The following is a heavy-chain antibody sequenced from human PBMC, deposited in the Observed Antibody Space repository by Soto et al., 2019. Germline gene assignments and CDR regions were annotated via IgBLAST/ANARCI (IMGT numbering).Heavy chain of an antibody. CDR3: ARSKVIRNWFDP. CDR2: INHSGST. CDR1: GGSFSGYY. V-gene: IGHV4-34*01. J-gene: IGHJ5*02. Sequence: VQLQQWGAGLLKPSETLSLTCAVYGGSFSGYYWSWIRQPPGKGLEWIGEINHSGSTNYNPSLKSRVTISVDTSKNQFSLKLSSVTAADTAVYYCARSKVIRNWFDPWGQGTLVTVSS. D-gene: IGHD3-22*01.